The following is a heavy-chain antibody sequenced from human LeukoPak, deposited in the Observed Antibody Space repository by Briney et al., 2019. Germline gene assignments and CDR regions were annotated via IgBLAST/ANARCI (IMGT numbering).Heavy chain of an antibody. D-gene: IGHD3-22*01. CDR1: GGSISNGAYY. CDR3: ARGGGYYPDY. Sequence: SETLSLTCTVSGGSISNGAYYWSWILQHPGKGLQWIGYIYYSGATYYNPSLKSRVTMSVDTSKNQFSLNLDSVTDADTALYYCARGGGYYPDYWGQGTLATVSS. V-gene: IGHV4-31*03. J-gene: IGHJ4*02. CDR2: IYYSGAT.